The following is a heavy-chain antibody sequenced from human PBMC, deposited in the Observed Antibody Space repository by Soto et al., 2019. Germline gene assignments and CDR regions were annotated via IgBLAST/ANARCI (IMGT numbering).Heavy chain of an antibody. D-gene: IGHD4-17*01. CDR3: ARSTVADY. V-gene: IGHV4-59*01. J-gene: IGHJ4*02. CDR2: IYNSGTT. CDR1: GGSISNFY. Sequence: PSVTLPLTWTVSGGSISNFYWSWIRQPPGKGLEWIGYIYNSGTTNYNPSLKSRVTISIDTSKNQLSLRLSSVTTADTAVYYCARSTVADYWGQGTLVTVSS.